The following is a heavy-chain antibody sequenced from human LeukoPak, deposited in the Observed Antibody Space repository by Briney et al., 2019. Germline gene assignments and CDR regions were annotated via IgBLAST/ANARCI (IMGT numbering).Heavy chain of an antibody. D-gene: IGHD2-21*01. Sequence: GGSLRLSGAASGFTFSSYAMHWVRQAPGKGLEWVAVISYDGSNKYYADSVKGRFTISRDNSKNTLYLQMNSLRAEDTAVYYCARGSIPYYYYYGMDVWGQGTTVTVSS. CDR2: ISYDGSNK. CDR3: ARGSIPYYYYYGMDV. J-gene: IGHJ6*02. CDR1: GFTFSSYA. V-gene: IGHV3-30-3*01.